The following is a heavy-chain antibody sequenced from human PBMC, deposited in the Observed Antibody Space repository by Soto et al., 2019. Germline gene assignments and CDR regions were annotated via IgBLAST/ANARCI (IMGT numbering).Heavy chain of an antibody. D-gene: IGHD3-10*01. J-gene: IGHJ4*02. CDR1: GDTFNFYS. V-gene: IGHV1-69*02. CDR3: ASSYGSGYRAFDY. CDR2: VNPIVRMS. Sequence: QVQLVQSGAEVKRPGSSVKVSCKASGDTFNFYSINWVRQAPGLGLEWMGRVNPIVRMSNYAQKFQGRVTMTAHKSTSTAYMELSSVRSEDTAIYYCASSYGSGYRAFDYWGQGALVTVSS.